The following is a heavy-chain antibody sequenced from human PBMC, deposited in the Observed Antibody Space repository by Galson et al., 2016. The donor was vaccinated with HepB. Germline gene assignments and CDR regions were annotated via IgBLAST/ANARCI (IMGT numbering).Heavy chain of an antibody. Sequence: SETLSLTCSVSGGSISSSSYYWGWIRQPPGKGLEWIGNIYYSGSTYYNPSLKSRVTISVDTSKNQFSLKLNSVTAADTAVYNCARIDHSSGWYRFLFWGQGTRVTVSS. CDR3: ARIDHSSGWYRFLF. D-gene: IGHD6-19*01. J-gene: IGHJ4*02. CDR1: GGSISSSSYY. CDR2: IYYSGST. V-gene: IGHV4-39*07.